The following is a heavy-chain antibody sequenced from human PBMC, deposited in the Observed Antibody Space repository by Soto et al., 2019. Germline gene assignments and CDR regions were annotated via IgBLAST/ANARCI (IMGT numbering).Heavy chain of an antibody. Sequence: QVQLMQSGAEVKKPGASVKVSCKASGNTFTNYYIHWVRQAPGQGLEWMGTINPSGGHTTYSQNFLGRVPMTRGPSTSTLYRELTSLTSDDTAVYYCARGGHVVVVTAAFDYWGQGTLVTVSS. CDR1: GNTFTNYY. D-gene: IGHD2-21*02. CDR3: ARGGHVVVVTAAFDY. CDR2: INPSGGHT. J-gene: IGHJ4*02. V-gene: IGHV1-46*01.